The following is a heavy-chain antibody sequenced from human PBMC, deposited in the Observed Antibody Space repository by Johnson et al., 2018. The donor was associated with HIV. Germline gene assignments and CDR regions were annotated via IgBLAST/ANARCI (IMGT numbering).Heavy chain of an antibody. CDR1: GFIVSSNY. D-gene: IGHD2-21*02. Sequence: VQLVESGGGLVQPGGSLRLSCAASGFIVSSNYMSWVRQAPWKGLEWVSVIYSGGSTYYADSVKGRFTISRDNSKNTLYLPMNSLRAEDTAVYYCSKTIVVVTADAFDIWGQGTMVTVSS. V-gene: IGHV3-66*02. CDR3: SKTIVVVTADAFDI. CDR2: IYSGGST. J-gene: IGHJ3*02.